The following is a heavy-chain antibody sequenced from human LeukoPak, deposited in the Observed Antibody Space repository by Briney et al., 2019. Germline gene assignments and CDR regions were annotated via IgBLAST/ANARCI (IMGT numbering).Heavy chain of an antibody. D-gene: IGHD5-18*01. Sequence: ASVKVSCKTSGYNFNRCTITWVRQAPGQGLEWMGWVSTSNGDTNYAENFQGRLTMTTETVTKTAYMELRRLRSGDTAIYFCARVSDTSMVTPGFNSWGQGTLVTVSS. CDR2: VSTSNGDT. V-gene: IGHV1-18*01. J-gene: IGHJ4*02. CDR1: GYNFNRCT. CDR3: ARVSDTSMVTPGFNS.